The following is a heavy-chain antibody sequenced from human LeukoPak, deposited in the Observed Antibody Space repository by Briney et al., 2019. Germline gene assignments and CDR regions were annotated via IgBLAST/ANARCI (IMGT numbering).Heavy chain of an antibody. D-gene: IGHD3-3*01. CDR3: ARYDFWSGYYSFDP. Sequence: SETLSLTCAVYGGSFSGYYWSWIRQPPGKGLEWIGEINHSGSTNYNPSLKSRVTISVDTSKNQFSLKLSSVTAADTAVYYCARYDFWSGYYSFDPWGQGTLVTVSS. V-gene: IGHV4-34*01. J-gene: IGHJ5*02. CDR1: GGSFSGYY. CDR2: INHSGST.